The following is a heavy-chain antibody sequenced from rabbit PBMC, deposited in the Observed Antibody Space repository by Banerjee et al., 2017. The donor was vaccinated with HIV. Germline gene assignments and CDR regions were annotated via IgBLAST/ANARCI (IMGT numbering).Heavy chain of an antibody. D-gene: IGHD6-1*01. V-gene: IGHV1S40*01. CDR2: IYAGGSGNT. J-gene: IGHJ6*01. CDR1: GFSFSSNYY. Sequence: QSLEESGGDLVKPGASLTLTCTASGFSFSSNYYMCWVRQAPGKGLEWIACIYAGGSGNTYYTSWAKGRFTISKTSSTTVTLQMTSLTAADTATYFCARRDGGYVAYGYAYYGMDLWGPGTLVTVS. CDR3: ARRDGGYVAYGYAYYGMDL.